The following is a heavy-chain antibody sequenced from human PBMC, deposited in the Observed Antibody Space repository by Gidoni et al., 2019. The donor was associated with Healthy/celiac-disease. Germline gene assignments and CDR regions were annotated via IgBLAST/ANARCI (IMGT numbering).Heavy chain of an antibody. D-gene: IGHD2-21*02. Sequence: EVQLVASGGGLVQPGGSLRLSCAASGFTFSSYDMHWVRQATGKGLEGVSAIGTAGDTYYPGSVKGRFTISRENAKNSLYLQMNSRRAGDTAVYYCARGDIAYCGGDCYSGSLDYWGQGTLVTVAS. CDR1: GFTFSSYD. CDR3: ARGDIAYCGGDCYSGSLDY. V-gene: IGHV3-13*01. J-gene: IGHJ4*02. CDR2: IGTAGDT.